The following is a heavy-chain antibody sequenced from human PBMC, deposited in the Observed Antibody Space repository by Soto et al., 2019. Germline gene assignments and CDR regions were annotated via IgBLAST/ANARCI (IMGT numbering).Heavy chain of an antibody. V-gene: IGHV3-23*01. CDR2: ISGSGGST. Sequence: GGSLRLSCAASGFTFSSYAMSWVRQAPGKGLEWVSAISGSGGSTYYADSVKGRFTISRDNSKNTLYLQMNSLRAEDTAVYYSAKDPYCSSTSCPALGYWGQGTLVTVSS. J-gene: IGHJ4*02. CDR1: GFTFSSYA. D-gene: IGHD2-2*01. CDR3: AKDPYCSSTSCPALGY.